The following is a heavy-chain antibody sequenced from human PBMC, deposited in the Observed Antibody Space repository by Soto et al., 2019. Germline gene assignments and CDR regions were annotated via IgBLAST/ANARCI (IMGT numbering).Heavy chain of an antibody. Sequence: SETLSLTCTVSGGSISSSSYYWGWIRQPPGKGLEWIGSIYYSGSTYYNPSLKSRVTISVDTSKNQFSLKLSSVTAADTAVYYCASLVLYYYDSRGPIDYRGQGTLVTVSS. CDR2: IYYSGST. CDR3: ASLVLYYYDSRGPIDY. V-gene: IGHV4-39*01. CDR1: GGSISSSSYY. D-gene: IGHD3-22*01. J-gene: IGHJ4*02.